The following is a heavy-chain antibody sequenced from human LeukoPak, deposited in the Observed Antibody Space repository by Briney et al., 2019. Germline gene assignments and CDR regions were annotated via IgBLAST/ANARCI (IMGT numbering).Heavy chain of an antibody. D-gene: IGHD6-19*01. CDR3: AKSSEYSSGWYMGASDY. Sequence: ASVKVSCKASGYTFTDYYIHWVRQAPGQGLEWMGWINPYSGGTKYAQKFQGRVTMTRNTSISTAYMELSRLRYDDTAVYYCAKSSEYSSGWYMGASDYWGQGTLVTVSS. CDR2: INPYSGGT. V-gene: IGHV1-2*02. CDR1: GYTFTDYY. J-gene: IGHJ4*02.